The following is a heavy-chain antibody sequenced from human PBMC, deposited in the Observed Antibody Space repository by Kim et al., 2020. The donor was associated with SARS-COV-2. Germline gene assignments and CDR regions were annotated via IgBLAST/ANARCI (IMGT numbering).Heavy chain of an antibody. J-gene: IGHJ4*02. D-gene: IGHD6-13*01. CDR3: ARAGIAAAYFDY. Sequence: YYADSVKGRFTISRDNSKNTLYLQMNSLRAEDTAVYYWARAGIAAAYFDYWGQGTLVTVSS. V-gene: IGHV3-33*01.